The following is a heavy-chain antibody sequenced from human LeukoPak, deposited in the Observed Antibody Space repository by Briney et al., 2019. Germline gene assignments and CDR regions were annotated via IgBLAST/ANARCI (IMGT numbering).Heavy chain of an antibody. Sequence: SQTLSLTCTVSGASMSSGDYYWSWIRQPPGKGLDWIGSIYYLGNTFYKPSLKSRVTISVDTSKNQFSLKLTSVTAADTAVYYCARGNFLTGIYYFDYWGQGTLVTVSS. CDR3: ARGNFLTGIYYFDY. CDR1: GASMSSGDYY. V-gene: IGHV4-30-4*01. D-gene: IGHD3/OR15-3a*01. J-gene: IGHJ4*02. CDR2: IYYLGNT.